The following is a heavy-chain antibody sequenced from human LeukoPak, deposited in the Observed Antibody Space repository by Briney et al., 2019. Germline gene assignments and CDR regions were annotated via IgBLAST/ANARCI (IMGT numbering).Heavy chain of an antibody. CDR1: GFTFSSYE. V-gene: IGHV3-48*03. CDR3: ARARWSSTGWFLGY. CDR2: ISGSGGSI. D-gene: IGHD6-19*01. J-gene: IGHJ4*02. Sequence: GGSLRLSCAASGFTFSSYEMNWVRQAPGKGLEWVSYISGSGGSIYYADSVKGRFTISRDNAKNSLYLQMNSLRAEDTAVYYCARARWSSTGWFLGYWGQGTLVTVSS.